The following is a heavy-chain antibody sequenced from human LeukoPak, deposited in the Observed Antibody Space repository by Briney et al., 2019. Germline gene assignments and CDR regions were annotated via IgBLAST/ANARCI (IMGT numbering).Heavy chain of an antibody. D-gene: IGHD6-19*01. CDR3: AKAHSGWYSDY. Sequence: GGSLRLSCAASGFTFSSYAMSWVRQAPGKGLEWVSGTSGSGGSTYNADSVKGRFTISRDNFKNTLYLQMNSLRAEDSAVYYCAKAHSGWYSDYWGQGTLVTVSS. CDR1: GFTFSSYA. V-gene: IGHV3-23*01. CDR2: TSGSGGST. J-gene: IGHJ4*02.